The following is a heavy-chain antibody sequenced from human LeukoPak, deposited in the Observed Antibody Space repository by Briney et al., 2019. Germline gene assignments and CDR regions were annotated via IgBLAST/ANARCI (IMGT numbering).Heavy chain of an antibody. Sequence: GASVKVSCKASGYTFTSYGISWVRQAPGQGLEWMGWISAYNSNTNYAQKLQGRVTMTTDTSTSTAYMELRSLRSDDTAVYYCARDSNYSNYPELLDYWGQGTLVTVSS. V-gene: IGHV1-18*01. D-gene: IGHD4-4*01. CDR3: ARDSNYSNYPELLDY. J-gene: IGHJ4*02. CDR1: GYTFTSYG. CDR2: ISAYNSNT.